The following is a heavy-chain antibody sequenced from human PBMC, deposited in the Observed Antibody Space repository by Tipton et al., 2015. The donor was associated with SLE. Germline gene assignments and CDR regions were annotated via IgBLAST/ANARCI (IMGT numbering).Heavy chain of an antibody. CDR2: FYLNGST. J-gene: IGHJ5*02. CDR1: GGSISSGSYS. V-gene: IGHV4-61*01. Sequence: TLSLTCTVSGGSISSGSYSWSWIRQPPGKGLEWIGYFYLNGSTNSNPSLKSRVTISIETSKNHFSLKLTSVTAADTAIYYCASPYYYGSGSFDPWGQGILVTVSS. CDR3: ASPYYYGSGSFDP. D-gene: IGHD3-10*01.